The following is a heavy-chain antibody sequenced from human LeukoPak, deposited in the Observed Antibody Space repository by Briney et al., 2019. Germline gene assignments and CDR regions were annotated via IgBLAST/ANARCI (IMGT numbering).Heavy chain of an antibody. CDR1: GGSISSYY. CDR2: IYYSGST. CDR3: ARDYPLDY. Sequence: PSETLSLTCTVSGGSISSYYWSWIRQPPGKGLEWIGYIYYSGSTNYNPSLKSRVTISVDTSKNQFSLKLSSVTAADTAVYYCARDYPLDYWGQGTLVTVSS. V-gene: IGHV4-59*01. J-gene: IGHJ4*02.